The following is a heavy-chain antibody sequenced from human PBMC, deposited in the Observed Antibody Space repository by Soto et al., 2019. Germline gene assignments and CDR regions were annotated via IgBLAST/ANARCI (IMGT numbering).Heavy chain of an antibody. CDR1: GGSVIKRSYY. D-gene: IGHD4-4*01. CDR3: ASHDYNNYGQRIDS. J-gene: IGHJ4*02. V-gene: IGHV4-39*01. Sequence: SETLSLTCTVSGGSVIKRSYYWVWIRQPPGKGLEWIGSIYYSGSTYFNPSLKSRITISVDTSNNQFFLTLSSVTAPDTAVYYCASHDYNNYGQRIDSWGQGNLVTVSS. CDR2: IYYSGST.